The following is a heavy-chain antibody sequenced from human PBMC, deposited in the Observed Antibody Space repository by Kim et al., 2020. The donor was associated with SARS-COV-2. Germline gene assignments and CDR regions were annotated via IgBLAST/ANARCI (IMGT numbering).Heavy chain of an antibody. D-gene: IGHD3-9*01. CDR2: MNPNSGNT. Sequence: ASVKVSCKASGYTFTSYDINWVRQATGQGLEWMGWMNPNSGNTGYAQKFQGRVTMTRDTSISTAYMELSSLRSEDTAVYYCARRFLLTGISDLLGINKYYYYYYMDVWGKGTTVTVSS. V-gene: IGHV1-8*01. J-gene: IGHJ6*03. CDR3: ARRFLLTGISDLLGINKYYYYYYMDV. CDR1: GYTFTSYD.